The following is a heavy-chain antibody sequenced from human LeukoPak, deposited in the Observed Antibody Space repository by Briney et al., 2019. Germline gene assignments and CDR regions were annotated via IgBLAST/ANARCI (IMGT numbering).Heavy chain of an antibody. J-gene: IGHJ4*02. CDR2: ISYDGSSK. D-gene: IGHD3-10*01. CDR3: AREYYDSGSYSGNFDY. V-gene: IGHV3-30-3*01. CDR1: GFTFSSYA. Sequence: GGSLRLSCAASGFTFSSYAIHWVRQAPGKGLEWVTFISYDGSSKSCADSVKGRFTISRDNSKNTLYLQMNSLRVEDAAVYYCAREYYDSGSYSGNFDYWGQGTLVTVSS.